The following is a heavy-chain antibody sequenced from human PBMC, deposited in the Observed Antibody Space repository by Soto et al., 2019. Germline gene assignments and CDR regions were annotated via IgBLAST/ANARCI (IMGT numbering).Heavy chain of an antibody. Sequence: ERTLRLSWAASRFTFSHYGKHWVRQAPGKGLESVAPILHDGSNENYADSLKGRFTISRDNSQNARYMHMNSLTGDDNALYYCAKGRDGYSIYFYYGMDVWGQGTTVTVSS. V-gene: IGHV3-30*18. J-gene: IGHJ6*02. D-gene: IGHD5-18*01. CDR1: RFTFSHYG. CDR2: ILHDGSNE. CDR3: AKGRDGYSIYFYYGMDV.